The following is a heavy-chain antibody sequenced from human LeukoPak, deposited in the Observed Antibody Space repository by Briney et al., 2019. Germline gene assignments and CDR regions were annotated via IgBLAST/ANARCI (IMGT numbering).Heavy chain of an antibody. V-gene: IGHV3-13*01. Sequence: PGGSLRLSCAASGFTFSSYDMHWVRQATGKGLEWVSAIGTAGDTYYPGSVKGRFTISRENAKNSLYLQMNSLRAGDTAVYYCARARYYYYDSSGYLICGPFDYWGQGTLVTVSS. CDR2: IGTAGDT. CDR3: ARARYYYYDSSGYLICGPFDY. CDR1: GFTFSSYD. J-gene: IGHJ4*02. D-gene: IGHD3-22*01.